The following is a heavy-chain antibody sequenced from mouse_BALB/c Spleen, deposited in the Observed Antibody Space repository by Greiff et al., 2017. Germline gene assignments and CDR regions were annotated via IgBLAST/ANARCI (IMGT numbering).Heavy chain of an antibody. CDR1: GFTFSDYY. J-gene: IGHJ3*01. CDR3: ARALITTVVAPFAY. Sequence: DVMLVESGGGLVKPGGSLKLSCAASGFTFSDYYMYWVRQTPEKRLEWVATISDGGSYTYYPDSVKGRFTISRDNAKNNLYLQMSSLKSEDTAMYYCARALITTVVAPFAYWGQGTLVTVSA. V-gene: IGHV5-4*02. D-gene: IGHD1-1*01. CDR2: ISDGGSYT.